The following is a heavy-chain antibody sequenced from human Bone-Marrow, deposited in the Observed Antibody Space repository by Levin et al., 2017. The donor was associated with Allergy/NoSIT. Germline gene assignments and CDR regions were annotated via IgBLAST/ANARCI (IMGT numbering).Heavy chain of an antibody. CDR2: IYPGDSDT. J-gene: IGHJ6*02. D-gene: IGHD6-6*01. CDR3: ARVADWITTRPYYYYGMDV. Sequence: GGSLRLSCKGSGYSFNGYWIGWVRQMPGKGLEWMGIIYPGDSDTRYSPSFQGQVTISVDKSISSAYLQWSSLTASDTAIYYCARVADWITTRPYYYYGMDVWGQGTTVTVSS. V-gene: IGHV5-51*01. CDR1: GYSFNGYW.